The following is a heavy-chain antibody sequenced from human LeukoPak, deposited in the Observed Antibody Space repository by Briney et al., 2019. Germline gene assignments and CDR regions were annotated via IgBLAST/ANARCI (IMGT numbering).Heavy chain of an antibody. CDR1: GYTFTSYY. Sequence: ASVKVSCKASGYTFTSYYMHWVRQAPGQGLEWMGWINPNSGGTNYAQKFQGRVTMTRDTSISTAYMGLSRLRSDDTAVYYCARGWNYYDSSGYYSHHDYWGQGTLATVSS. J-gene: IGHJ4*02. V-gene: IGHV1-2*02. CDR2: INPNSGGT. CDR3: ARGWNYYDSSGYYSHHDY. D-gene: IGHD3-22*01.